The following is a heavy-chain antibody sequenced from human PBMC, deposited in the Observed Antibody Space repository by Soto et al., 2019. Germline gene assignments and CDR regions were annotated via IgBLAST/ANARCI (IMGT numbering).Heavy chain of an antibody. Sequence: ASVKVSCKASGYAFTSYAMNWVRQAPGQRLEWMGWINAGNGNTKYSQKFQGRVTITRDTSASTAYMELSSLRSEDTAVYYCARRIQYYYGLDVWGQGTTVTVSS. CDR2: INAGNGNT. CDR1: GYAFTSYA. J-gene: IGHJ6*02. V-gene: IGHV1-3*01. CDR3: ARRIQYYYGLDV. D-gene: IGHD5-18*01.